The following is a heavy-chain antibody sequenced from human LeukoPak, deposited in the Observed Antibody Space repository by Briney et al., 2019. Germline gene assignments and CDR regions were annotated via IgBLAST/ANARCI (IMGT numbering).Heavy chain of an antibody. CDR3: AKRWLGGLAVAGWFDP. V-gene: IGHV3-23*01. D-gene: IGHD6-19*01. CDR1: GFTFDAYA. J-gene: IGHJ5*02. CDR2: ISGSGGST. Sequence: GRSLRLSCAASGFTFDAYAMHWVRQPPGKGLEWVSAISGSGGSTYYADSVKGRFTISRDNSKNTLYLQMNSLRAEDTAVYYCAKRWLGGLAVAGWFDPWGQGTLVTVSS.